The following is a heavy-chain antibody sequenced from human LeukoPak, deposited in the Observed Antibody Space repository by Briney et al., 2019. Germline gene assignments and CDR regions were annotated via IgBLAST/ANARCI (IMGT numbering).Heavy chain of an antibody. J-gene: IGHJ4*02. Sequence: GGSLRLSCAASGFSFSSYWMHWVRQAPGRGLVWVSHISPDGRSTSYADSVKGRFTISRDNAKNTLFLQMNSLRAEDTAVYYCTRETYYYDNWGPGTLVTVSS. CDR1: GFSFSSYW. D-gene: IGHD2-21*01. CDR2: ISPDGRST. V-gene: IGHV3-74*01. CDR3: TRETYYYDN.